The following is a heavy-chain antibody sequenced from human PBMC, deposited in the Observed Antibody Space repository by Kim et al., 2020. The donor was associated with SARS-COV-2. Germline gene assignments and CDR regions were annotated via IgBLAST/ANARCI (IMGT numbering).Heavy chain of an antibody. Sequence: GGSLRLSCAASGFTFSDYAMSWVRQAPGRGLEWVSTMSGSGVATYYADSVRGRFTISRDNSKNTLYLQMNTLRAEDTAVYYCAKDKLKDADGMDVWGQGTTGTVSS. D-gene: IGHD3-10*01. CDR2: MSGSGVAT. CDR1: GFTFSDYA. J-gene: IGHJ6*02. V-gene: IGHV3-23*01. CDR3: AKDKLKDADGMDV.